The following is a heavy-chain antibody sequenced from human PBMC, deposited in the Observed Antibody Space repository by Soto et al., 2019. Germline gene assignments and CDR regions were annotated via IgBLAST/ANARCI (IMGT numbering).Heavy chain of an antibody. CDR3: AKDSNGGYYYMYV. Sequence: QVQLVESGGGVVQPGRSLRLSCAASGFTFSSYGMHWVRQAPGKGLEWVAVISYDGSNKYYADSVKGRFTISRDNSKNTLYQQMNSLRAEDTAVYYCAKDSNGGYYYMYVWGKGTTVTVSS. CDR1: GFTFSSYG. V-gene: IGHV3-30*18. D-gene: IGHD2-8*01. J-gene: IGHJ6*03. CDR2: ISYDGSNK.